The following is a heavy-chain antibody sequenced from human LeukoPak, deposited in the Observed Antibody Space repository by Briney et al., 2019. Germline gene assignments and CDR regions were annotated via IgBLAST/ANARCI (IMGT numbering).Heavy chain of an antibody. CDR2: IWYDGSNK. Sequence: PGGSLRLSCAASGFTFSSYGMHWVRQAPGKGLEWVAVIWYDGSNKYYADSVKGRSTISRDNSKNTLYLQMNSLRAEDTAVYYCARDLYDSSGYIDYWGQGTLVTVSS. J-gene: IGHJ4*02. CDR3: ARDLYDSSGYIDY. CDR1: GFTFSSYG. V-gene: IGHV3-33*01. D-gene: IGHD3-22*01.